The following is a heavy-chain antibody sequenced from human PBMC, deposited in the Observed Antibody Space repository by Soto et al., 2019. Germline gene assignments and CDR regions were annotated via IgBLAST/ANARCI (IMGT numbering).Heavy chain of an antibody. Sequence: QVQLMQSGGGLVKPGGSLRISCAASGSMFSDYYMTWIRQTPVKGLEWVAYISTASDTTYVDSGRGRFTIYRDHARNSLYLQMNSLRAEDSAVYFCARGHYTMDVWGQGTTVTVS. CDR3: ARGHYTMDV. V-gene: IGHV3-11*03. CDR2: ISTASDT. CDR1: GSMFSDYY. J-gene: IGHJ6*02.